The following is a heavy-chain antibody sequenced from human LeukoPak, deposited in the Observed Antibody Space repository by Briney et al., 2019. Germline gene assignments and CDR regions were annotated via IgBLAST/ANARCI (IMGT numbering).Heavy chain of an antibody. CDR2: IIPIFGTA. Sequence: SVKVSCKASGGTFSSYAISWVRQAPGQGLEWMGGIIPIFGTANYAQKFQGRVTITADESTSTAYMELSSLRSEDTAVYYCARDGGRYCSSTSCLPFDYWGQGTLVTVSS. CDR3: ARDGGRYCSSTSCLPFDY. CDR1: GGTFSSYA. J-gene: IGHJ4*02. V-gene: IGHV1-69*13. D-gene: IGHD2-2*01.